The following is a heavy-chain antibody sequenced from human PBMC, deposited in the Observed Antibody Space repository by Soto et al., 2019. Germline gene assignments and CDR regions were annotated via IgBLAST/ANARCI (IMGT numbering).Heavy chain of an antibody. CDR3: ARGVVI. CDR2: IDHSGTT. J-gene: IGHJ4*02. CDR1: GGSFSGYY. D-gene: IGHD3-16*02. Sequence: PSETLSLTCSVYGGSFSGYYWGWIRQSPEKGLEWIGEIDHSGTTIYNPSLESRVTISIDTSKSQFSLNLRYVTAADTAVYYCARGVVIWGQGTLVTVSS. V-gene: IGHV4-34*01.